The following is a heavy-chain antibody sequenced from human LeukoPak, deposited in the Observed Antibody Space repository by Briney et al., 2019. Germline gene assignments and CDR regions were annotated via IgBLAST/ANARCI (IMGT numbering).Heavy chain of an antibody. CDR1: GFTFSSYW. V-gene: IGHV3-7*01. CDR3: ARDSKMYYDFWSGYDFYYYYYMDV. CDR2: IKQDGSEK. D-gene: IGHD3-3*01. Sequence: GGSLRLSCAASGFTFSSYWMSWVRQAPGKGLEWVANIKQDGSEKYYVDSVKGRFTISRDNAENSLYLQMNSLRAEDTAVYYCARDSKMYYDFWSGYDFYYYYYMDVWGKGTTVTVSS. J-gene: IGHJ6*03.